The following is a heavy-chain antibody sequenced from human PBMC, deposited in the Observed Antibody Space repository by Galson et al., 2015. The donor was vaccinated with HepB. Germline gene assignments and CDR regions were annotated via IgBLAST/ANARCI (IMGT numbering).Heavy chain of an antibody. CDR3: MTTVSAGGGMDV. V-gene: IGHV3-73*01. Sequence: SLRLSCAASGFTFSGSTMHWVRQASGKGLEWVGRIRSKSESYATAFAASVKGRFTISRDDSEDTAFLQMNSLKTEDTAVYYCMTTVSAGGGMDVWGQGTTVTVSS. D-gene: IGHD4-17*01. CDR2: IRSKSESYAT. J-gene: IGHJ6*02. CDR1: GFTFSGST.